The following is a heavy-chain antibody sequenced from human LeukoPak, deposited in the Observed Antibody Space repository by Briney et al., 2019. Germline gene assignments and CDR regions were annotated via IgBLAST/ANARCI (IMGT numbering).Heavy chain of an antibody. J-gene: IGHJ4*02. CDR3: ARDYDYGGYYFDY. CDR2: IIPIFGTA. CDR1: GGTFSRYA. D-gene: IGHD4-17*01. Sequence: SVKVSCKASGGTFSRYAISWVRQAPGQGLEWMGGIIPIFGTANYAQKFQGRVTITADESTSTAYMELSSMRSEDTAVYYCARDYDYGGYYFDYWGQGTLVTVSS. V-gene: IGHV1-69*13.